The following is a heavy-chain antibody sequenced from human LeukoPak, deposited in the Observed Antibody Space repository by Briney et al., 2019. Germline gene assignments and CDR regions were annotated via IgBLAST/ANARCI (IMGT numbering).Heavy chain of an antibody. J-gene: IGHJ3*02. CDR3: ARPYYYDSSGYHGAFDI. Sequence: GGSLRLSCAASGFTVSTNYMTWVRQAPGKGPEWVSVIYSGGGTYYADPVKGRFTISRDNSKNTLYLQMNSLRAEDTAVYYCARPYYYDSSGYHGAFDIWGQGTMVTVSS. D-gene: IGHD3-22*01. CDR2: IYSGGGT. CDR1: GFTVSTNY. V-gene: IGHV3-53*01.